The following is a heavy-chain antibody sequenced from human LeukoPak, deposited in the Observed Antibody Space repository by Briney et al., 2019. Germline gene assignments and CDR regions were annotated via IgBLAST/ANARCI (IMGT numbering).Heavy chain of an antibody. D-gene: IGHD4-17*01. Sequence: ASVKVSCKASGYTFTSYGISWVRQAPGQGLEWVGWISAYNGNTKYAQKFQGRVTMTTDTSTTTAYMELRNLRSDDTAVYYCATPHELYGDLDYWGQGTLVTVSS. V-gene: IGHV1-18*01. CDR1: GYTFTSYG. CDR2: ISAYNGNT. J-gene: IGHJ4*02. CDR3: ATPHELYGDLDY.